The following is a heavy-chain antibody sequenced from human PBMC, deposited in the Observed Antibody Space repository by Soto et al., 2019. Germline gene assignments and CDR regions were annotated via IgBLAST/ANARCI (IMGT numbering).Heavy chain of an antibody. CDR2: ISAYNGNT. Sequence: ASVKVSGKASGYTFTSYGISLVRQAPGQGLEWMGWISAYNGNTNYAQKLQGRVTMTTDTSTSTAYMELRSLRSDDTAVYYCARAMVRGVIIGPYGMDVWGQGTTVTVSS. CDR3: ARAMVRGVIIGPYGMDV. V-gene: IGHV1-18*01. CDR1: GYTFTSYG. D-gene: IGHD3-10*01. J-gene: IGHJ6*02.